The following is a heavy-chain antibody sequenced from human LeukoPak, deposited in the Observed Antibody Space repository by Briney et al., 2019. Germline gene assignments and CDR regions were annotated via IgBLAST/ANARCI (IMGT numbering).Heavy chain of an antibody. CDR3: ALVMVIKGGNC. D-gene: IGHD3-22*01. CDR1: GFAFSSYW. J-gene: IGHJ4*02. V-gene: IGHV3-74*01. CDR2: INSDGSST. Sequence: GGSLRLSCAASGFAFSSYWMHWVRQAPGKGLVWVSNINSDGSSTNYADSVKGRFTISRDNAKNTPYLQMNSLRAEDTGVYYCALVMVIKGGNCWGRGTLVTVSS.